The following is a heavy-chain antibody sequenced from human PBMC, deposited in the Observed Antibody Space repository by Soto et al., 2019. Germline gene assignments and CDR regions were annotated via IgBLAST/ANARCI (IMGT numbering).Heavy chain of an antibody. V-gene: IGHV3-7*03. D-gene: IGHD3-22*01. CDR2: IHGCGSLE. J-gene: IGHJ3*02. CDR1: GITFSSYW. CDR3: ATDIGGLYKYDSTEYYYDDRNI. Sequence: GLSLRLSGAAAGITFSSYWMTWAREAPGQGFESVDNIHGCGSLEHYEESVEGRFTIPRDNAKKSVYLQMNSLRVEDTAVYYCATDIGGLYKYDSTEYYYDDRNIWGQGAMVTVSS.